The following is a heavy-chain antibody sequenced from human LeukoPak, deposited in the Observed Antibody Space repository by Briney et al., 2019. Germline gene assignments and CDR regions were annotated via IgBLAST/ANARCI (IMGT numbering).Heavy chain of an antibody. CDR1: GYTLTELS. V-gene: IGHV1-24*01. Sequence: EASVKVSCKVSGYTLTELSMHWVRQAPGKGLEWMGGFDPEDGETIYAQKFQGRVTMTRNTSISTAYMELSSLRSEDTAVYYCARGPRITIFGVVIDPAGDYWGQGTLVTVSS. D-gene: IGHD3-3*01. CDR2: FDPEDGET. CDR3: ARGPRITIFGVVIDPAGDY. J-gene: IGHJ4*02.